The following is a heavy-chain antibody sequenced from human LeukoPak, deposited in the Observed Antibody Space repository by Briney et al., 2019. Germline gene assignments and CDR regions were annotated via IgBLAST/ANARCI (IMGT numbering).Heavy chain of an antibody. Sequence: PSETLSLTCTVSGGSISSNAYYWAWIRQPPGKGLEWIGSIYSSVSTYYNPSLKSRVTISVDTSKNQFSLRLSSVTAADTALYYCAYSGSYGHLGYWGQGIPVTVSS. CDR1: GGSISSNAYY. J-gene: IGHJ4*02. D-gene: IGHD1-26*01. CDR3: AYSGSYGHLGY. V-gene: IGHV4-39*01. CDR2: IYSSVST.